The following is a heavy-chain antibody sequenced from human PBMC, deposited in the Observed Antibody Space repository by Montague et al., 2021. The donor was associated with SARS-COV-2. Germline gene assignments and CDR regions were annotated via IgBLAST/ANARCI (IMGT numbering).Heavy chain of an antibody. V-gene: IGHV4-4*02. CDR1: GGSISSSNW. D-gene: IGHD6-19*01. Sequence: SETLSLTCAVSGGSISSSNWWCWVRQPPGKGLEWIGEIYHSGSTNYNPSLKSRVTISVDKSKNQFSLKLSSVTAADTAVYYCARVDSSGWYGYYYYGIDVWGQGTTVTVSS. CDR3: ARVDSSGWYGYYYYGIDV. J-gene: IGHJ6*02. CDR2: IYHSGST.